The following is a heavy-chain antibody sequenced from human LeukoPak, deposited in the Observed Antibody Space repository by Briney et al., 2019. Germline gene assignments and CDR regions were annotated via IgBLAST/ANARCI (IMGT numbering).Heavy chain of an antibody. D-gene: IGHD3-9*01. V-gene: IGHV3-48*03. CDR3: ARVGADYDILTGHYAHFDY. CDR2: ISSSGSTI. CDR1: GFTFSSYE. J-gene: IGHJ4*02. Sequence: GGSLRLSCAASGFTFSSYEMNWVRQAPGKGLEGVSYISSSGSTIYYADSVKGRFTISRDNAKNSLYLQMNSLRAEDTAVYYCARVGADYDILTGHYAHFDYRGQGTLVTVSS.